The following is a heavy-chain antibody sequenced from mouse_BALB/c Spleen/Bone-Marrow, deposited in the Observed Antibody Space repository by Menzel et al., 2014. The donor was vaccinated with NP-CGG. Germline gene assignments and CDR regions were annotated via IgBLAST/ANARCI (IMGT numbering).Heavy chain of an antibody. CDR3: TRSMGFYYAMDY. CDR1: GYTFTICW. D-gene: IGHD2-3*01. J-gene: IGHJ4*01. Sequence: EVQLQQSGTVLARPGASVKMSCKASGYTFTICWMHWVKQRPGQGLEWIGAIYPGNSDTSYNQKFKGKAKLTAVTSTSTAYMELSSLTNEDSAVYYCTRSMGFYYAMDYWGQGTSVTVSS. CDR2: IYPGNSDT. V-gene: IGHV1-5*01.